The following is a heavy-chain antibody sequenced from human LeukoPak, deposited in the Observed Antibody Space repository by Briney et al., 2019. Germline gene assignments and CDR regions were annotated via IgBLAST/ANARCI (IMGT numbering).Heavy chain of an antibody. CDR1: GGSISSYY. J-gene: IGHJ1*01. Sequence: SETLSLTCTVSGGSISSYYWSWIRQPPGEGLEWIGYIYYSGSTNYNPSLKSRVTMSVDTSKSQFSLKLNSVTAADTAVYYCARGSPTQYCSGGSCYSGYFQHWGQGTLVTVSS. V-gene: IGHV4-59*01. D-gene: IGHD2-15*01. CDR2: IYYSGST. CDR3: ARGSPTQYCSGGSCYSGYFQH.